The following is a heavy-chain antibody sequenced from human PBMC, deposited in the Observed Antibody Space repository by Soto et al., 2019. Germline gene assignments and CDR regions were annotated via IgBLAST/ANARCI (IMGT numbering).Heavy chain of an antibody. V-gene: IGHV1-69*02. D-gene: IGHD3-9*01. CDR1: GGTFSSYT. Sequence: SVKVSCKASGGTFSSYTISWVRQAPGQGLEWMGRIIPILGIANYAQKFQGRVTITADKSTSTAYMELSSLRSEDTAVYYCARQPRILTGYSGHFDYWGQGTLVTVSS. CDR2: IIPILGIA. J-gene: IGHJ4*02. CDR3: ARQPRILTGYSGHFDY.